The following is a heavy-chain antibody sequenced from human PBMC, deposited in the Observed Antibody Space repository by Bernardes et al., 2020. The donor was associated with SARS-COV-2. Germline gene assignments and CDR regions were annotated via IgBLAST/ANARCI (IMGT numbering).Heavy chain of an antibody. V-gene: IGHV1-2*04. CDR3: ARNSPPFGCSGGSCYSSAFDI. CDR1: GYTFTGYY. D-gene: IGHD2-15*01. CDR2: INPNSGGT. J-gene: IGHJ3*02. Sequence: ASVKVSCKASGYTFTGYYMHWVRQAPGQGLEWMGWINPNSGGTNYAQKFQGWVTMTRDTSISTAYMELSRLRSDDTAVYYCARNSPPFGCSGGSCYSSAFDIWGQGTMVTVSS.